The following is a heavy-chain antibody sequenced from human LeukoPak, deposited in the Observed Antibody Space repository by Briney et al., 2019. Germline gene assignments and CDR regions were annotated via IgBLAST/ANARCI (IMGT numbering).Heavy chain of an antibody. J-gene: IGHJ4*02. CDR1: GFSLSTYW. Sequence: GGSLRLSCAASGFSLSTYWMSWVRQAPGKGLEWVANIKQDESEKDYVDSVKGRFTISRDNAKNSLYLQMSSLRAEDTAVYYCARDVYYGSGSPRLDYWGQGTLVTVSS. CDR3: ARDVYYGSGSPRLDY. D-gene: IGHD3-10*01. CDR2: IKQDESEK. V-gene: IGHV3-7*01.